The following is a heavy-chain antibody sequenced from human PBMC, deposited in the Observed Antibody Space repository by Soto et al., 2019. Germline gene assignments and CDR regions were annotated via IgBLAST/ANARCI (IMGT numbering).Heavy chain of an antibody. CDR3: AKDRDSSSWFKYSGYDLSY. D-gene: IGHD5-12*01. V-gene: IGHV3-23*01. CDR2: ISGSGGST. CDR1: GFTFSSYA. J-gene: IGHJ4*02. Sequence: GGSLRLSCAASGFTFSSYAMSWVRQAPGKGLEWVSAISGSGGSTYYADSVKGRFTISRDNSKNTLYLQMNSLRAEDTAVYYCAKDRDSSSWFKYSGYDLSYWGQGTLVTVSS.